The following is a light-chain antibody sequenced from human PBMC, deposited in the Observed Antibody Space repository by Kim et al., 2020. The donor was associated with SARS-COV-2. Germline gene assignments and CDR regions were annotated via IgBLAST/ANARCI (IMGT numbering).Light chain of an antibody. CDR3: QQYSNSLYT. CDR1: RSVCISY. CDR2: TAP. J-gene: IGKJ2*01. V-gene: IGKV3-20*01. Sequence: PVANPYPSCRASRSVCISYLAAYQQTPSQSPRLLIYTAPSTASDIPDRFSGSGSETNLTLTISRLEPENFAVYYCQQYSNSLYTFVQGTKLEIK.